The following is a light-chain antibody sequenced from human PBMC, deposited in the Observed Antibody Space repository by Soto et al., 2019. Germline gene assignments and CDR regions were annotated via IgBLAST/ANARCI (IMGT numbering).Light chain of an antibody. J-gene: IGLJ1*01. CDR1: SSDVGGYNY. Sequence: QSVLTQPASVSGSPGQSITISCTGTSSDVGGYNYVSWYQQHPGKAPKLMIYDVSNRPSGVSNLFSGSKSGNTASLTISVLQAEDEADYYCSSYTGSSTPYYVFGTGTKVTVL. CDR3: SSYTGSSTPYYV. V-gene: IGLV2-14*01. CDR2: DVS.